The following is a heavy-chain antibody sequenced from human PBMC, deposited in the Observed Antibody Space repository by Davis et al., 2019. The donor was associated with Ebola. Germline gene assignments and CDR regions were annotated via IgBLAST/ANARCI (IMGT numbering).Heavy chain of an antibody. CDR3: ARVASQTVWYYYGMDV. Sequence: AASVKVSCKASGYTLTSYGISWVRQAPRQGLEWMGWISAYNSNTNYAQKLQGRVTMTTDTSTSTAYMELRSLRSDDTAVYYCARVASQTVWYYYGMDVWGQGTTVTVSS. D-gene: IGHD4-11*01. CDR2: ISAYNSNT. CDR1: GYTLTSYG. V-gene: IGHV1-18*01. J-gene: IGHJ6*02.